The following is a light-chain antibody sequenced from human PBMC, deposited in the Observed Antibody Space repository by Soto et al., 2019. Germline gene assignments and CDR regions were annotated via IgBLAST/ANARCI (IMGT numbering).Light chain of an antibody. CDR2: YTS. Sequence: EIVLTQSPATLSSSPGETATLSCRASQYVGTRLAWYQHKPGQAPRLLIYYTSNRATGIPARFSGSGSGTDFTLTINSLQAEDVAVYYCQQFHSYPLTFGGGTKVDIK. CDR1: QYVGTR. V-gene: IGKV3-11*01. CDR3: QQFHSYPLT. J-gene: IGKJ4*01.